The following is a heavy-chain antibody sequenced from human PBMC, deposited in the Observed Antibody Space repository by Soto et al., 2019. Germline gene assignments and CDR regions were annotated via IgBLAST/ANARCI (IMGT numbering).Heavy chain of an antibody. CDR1: GYTFTSYV. CDR3: ASSVYSYGFDY. D-gene: IGHD5-18*01. V-gene: IGHV1-18*01. J-gene: IGHJ4*02. CDR2: IRAYNGNT. Sequence: QVQLVQSGAEVKKPGSSVKVSCKASGYTFTSYVISWVRQAPGQGLDWMGWIRAYNGNTNYAQQLQGRVSMTTDTARSTAYMELRSLRSDDTAVYDCASSVYSYGFDYWGQGTLVTVA.